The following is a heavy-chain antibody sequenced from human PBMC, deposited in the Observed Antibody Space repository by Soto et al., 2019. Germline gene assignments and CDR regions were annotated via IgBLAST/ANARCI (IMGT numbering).Heavy chain of an antibody. Sequence: GGSLRLSCAASGFTFSTYGMHWVRQAPGKGLEWVAVISYDASNKYYADSVKGRFIISRDNSKNTLYLQMNSLRAEDTAVYYCVGVGNYDGSFPYYGMDVWGQGTTVTVSS. CDR3: VGVGNYDGSFPYYGMDV. CDR2: ISYDASNK. D-gene: IGHD3-10*01. CDR1: GFTFSTYG. V-gene: IGHV3-30*03. J-gene: IGHJ6*02.